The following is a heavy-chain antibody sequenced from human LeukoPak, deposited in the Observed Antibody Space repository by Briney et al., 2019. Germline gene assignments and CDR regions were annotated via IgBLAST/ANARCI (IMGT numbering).Heavy chain of an antibody. CDR2: IYYSGST. J-gene: IGHJ5*02. V-gene: IGHV4-59*01. Sequence: SETLSLTCTVSGGSISSYYWSWTRQPPGKGLEWIGNIYYSGSTNYNPSLKSRVTISVDTSKKQFSLKLTSVTAADTAVYYCATGQQMNDHWGQGTLVTVSS. CDR3: ATGQQMNDH. D-gene: IGHD6-13*01. CDR1: GGSISSYY.